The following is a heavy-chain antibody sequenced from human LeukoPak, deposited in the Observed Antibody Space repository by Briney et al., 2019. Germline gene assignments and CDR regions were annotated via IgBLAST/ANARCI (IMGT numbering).Heavy chain of an antibody. D-gene: IGHD6-19*01. J-gene: IGHJ4*02. V-gene: IGHV4-30-2*01. CDR1: GGSISSGGHS. Sequence: SQTLSLTCTVSGGSISSGGHSWSWIRQPPGKGLEWIGEIYHSGSTNYSPSLRSRVTISIDKSNNLFSLKLNSVTAADTAVYYCASHSVAGSDYWGQGTLVTVSS. CDR3: ASHSVAGSDY. CDR2: IYHSGST.